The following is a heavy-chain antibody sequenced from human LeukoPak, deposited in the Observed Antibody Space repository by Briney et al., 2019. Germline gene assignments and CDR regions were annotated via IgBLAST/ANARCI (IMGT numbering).Heavy chain of an antibody. CDR3: ARDRSGWHYLGAFDI. CDR2: ISSSGSTI. Sequence: GGSLRLSCAASGFTFSSYEMNWVRQAPGKGLEWVSYISSSGSTIYYADSVKGRFTISRENAENSLYLQMNNLRAEDTAVYYCARDRSGWHYLGAFDIRGQGTMVTVPS. V-gene: IGHV3-48*03. CDR1: GFTFSSYE. D-gene: IGHD6-19*01. J-gene: IGHJ3*02.